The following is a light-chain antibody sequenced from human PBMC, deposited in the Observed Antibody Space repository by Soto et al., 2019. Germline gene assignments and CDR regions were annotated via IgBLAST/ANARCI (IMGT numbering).Light chain of an antibody. CDR3: VSWDDSLNVYI. Sequence: QSVLTQPPSASGTPGQGVTISCSGSRSNIGINYIYWYQQFPGTAPKLLIYKTNQRPSGVPDRFFGSKSGTSASLAFSGLRSEDEADYYCVSWDDSLNVYIFGSGTKVTVL. CDR1: RSNIGINY. J-gene: IGLJ1*01. V-gene: IGLV1-47*01. CDR2: KTN.